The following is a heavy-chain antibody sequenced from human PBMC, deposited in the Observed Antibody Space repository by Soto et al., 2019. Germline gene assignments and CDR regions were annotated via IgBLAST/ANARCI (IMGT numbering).Heavy chain of an antibody. Sequence: EVQLLESGGGLVQPGGSLRLSCAASGFTFSSYAMSWVRQAPGKGLEWVSAISGSGGSTYYADSVKSRFTISRDNSKITLYLQMNSLRAEDTAVYYCANTGSGWLGAYWGQGTLVTVSS. J-gene: IGHJ4*02. V-gene: IGHV3-23*01. CDR3: ANTGSGWLGAY. CDR1: GFTFSSYA. D-gene: IGHD6-19*01. CDR2: ISGSGGST.